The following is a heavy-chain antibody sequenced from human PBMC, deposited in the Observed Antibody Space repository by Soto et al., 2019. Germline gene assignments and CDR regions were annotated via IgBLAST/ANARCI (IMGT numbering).Heavy chain of an antibody. Sequence: GGSLRLSFAASGFTFSSYAMSWVRQAPWKGLEWVSAISGSGGSTYYADSVKGRFTISRDNSKNTLYLQMNSLRAEDTAVYYCAKDSELKVLWFGELGKFDYWGQGTLVTVST. V-gene: IGHV3-23*01. D-gene: IGHD3-10*01. J-gene: IGHJ4*02. CDR2: ISGSGGST. CDR1: GFTFSSYA. CDR3: AKDSELKVLWFGELGKFDY.